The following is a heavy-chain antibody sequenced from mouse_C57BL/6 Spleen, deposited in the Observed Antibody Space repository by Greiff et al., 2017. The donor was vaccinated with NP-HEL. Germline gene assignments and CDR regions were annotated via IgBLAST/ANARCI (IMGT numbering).Heavy chain of an antibody. CDR3: TRALGRFDY. CDR2: ISSGGDYI. J-gene: IGHJ2*01. CDR1: GFTFSSYA. D-gene: IGHD4-1*01. V-gene: IGHV5-9-1*02. Sequence: EVMLVESGEGLVKPGGSLKLSCAASGFTFSSYAMSWVRQTPEKRLEWVAYISSGGDYIYYADTVQGRLTIPRDNARNTLYLQMSSLKSEDTAMYYCTRALGRFDYWGQGTTLTVSS.